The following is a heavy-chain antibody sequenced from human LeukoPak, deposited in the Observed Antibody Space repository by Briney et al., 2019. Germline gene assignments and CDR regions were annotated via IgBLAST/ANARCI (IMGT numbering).Heavy chain of an antibody. CDR2: IRYDGSNK. V-gene: IGHV3-30*02. J-gene: IGHJ4*02. D-gene: IGHD3-9*01. CDR3: ASQQGIYDILTGPSDY. Sequence: GGSLRLSCAASGFTFSSYVMHWVRQAPGKGLEWVAFIRYDGSNKYYADSVKGRFTISRDNSKNTLYLQMNSLRAEDTAVYYCASQQGIYDILTGPSDYWGQGTLVTVSS. CDR1: GFTFSSYV.